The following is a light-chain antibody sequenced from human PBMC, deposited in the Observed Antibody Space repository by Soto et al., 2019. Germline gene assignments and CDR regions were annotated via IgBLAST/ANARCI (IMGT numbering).Light chain of an antibody. CDR1: SSDVGGYKY. V-gene: IGLV2-14*01. CDR3: SSYSSSSTLV. Sequence: QSALTQPASVSGSPGQSITIACTGTSSDVGGYKYVSWYQQHPGKAPKLMIYEVSNRPSGVSNRFSGSKSGNTASLTISGLQAEDEADYYCSSYSSSSTLVFGTGNKVTVL. J-gene: IGLJ1*01. CDR2: EVS.